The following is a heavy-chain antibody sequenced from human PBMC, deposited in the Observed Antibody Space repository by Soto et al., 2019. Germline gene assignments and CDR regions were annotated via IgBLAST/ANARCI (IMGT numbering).Heavy chain of an antibody. V-gene: IGHV4-4*02. CDR2: IYHSGST. CDR3: ARAAMGGSSWTRFISTSRLGWFDP. D-gene: IGHD6-13*01. Sequence: PSETLSLTCAVSGGSISSSNWWSWVRQPPGKGLEWIGEIYHSGSTNDNPSLKSRVTISVDKSKNQFSLKLSSVTAADTAVYYCARAAMGGSSWTRFISTSRLGWFDPLRQATLVNV. J-gene: IGHJ5*02. CDR1: GGSISSSNW.